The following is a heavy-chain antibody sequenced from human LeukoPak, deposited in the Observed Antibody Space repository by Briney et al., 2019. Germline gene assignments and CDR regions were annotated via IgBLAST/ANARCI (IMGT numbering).Heavy chain of an antibody. J-gene: IGHJ4*02. V-gene: IGHV1-69*05. CDR2: IIPIFGTA. D-gene: IGHD1/OR15-1a*01. CDR1: GGTFSSYA. Sequence: GASVKVSCKASGGTFSSYANSWVRQAPGQGLEWMGGIIPIFGTANYAQKFQGRVTITTDESTSTAYMELSSLRSEDTAVYYCARGGGGTTEDLDYWGQGTLVTVSS. CDR3: ARGGGGTTEDLDY.